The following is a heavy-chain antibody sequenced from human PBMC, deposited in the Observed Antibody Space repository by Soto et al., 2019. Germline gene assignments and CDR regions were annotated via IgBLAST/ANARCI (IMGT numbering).Heavy chain of an antibody. D-gene: IGHD4-17*01. J-gene: IGHJ4*02. V-gene: IGHV3-33*01. CDR1: GFTFSSYG. CDR3: ARDARYGDFDY. CDR2: IWYDGSNK. Sequence: QVQLVESGGGVVQPGRSLRLSCAASGFTFSSYGMHWVRQAPGKGLEWVAVIWYDGSNKYYADSVKGRFTISRDKSKNTLYLKMNSLRAEDTAVYYCARDARYGDFDYWGQGTLVTVSS.